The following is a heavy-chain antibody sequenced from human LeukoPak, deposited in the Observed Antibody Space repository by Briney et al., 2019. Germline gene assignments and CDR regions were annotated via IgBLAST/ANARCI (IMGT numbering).Heavy chain of an antibody. CDR2: INPSGGST. D-gene: IGHD3-10*01. CDR1: GYTFTSYY. V-gene: IGHV1-46*01. J-gene: IGHJ5*02. CDR3: ARAQRMGRYSYYYGSGSLYNWFDP. Sequence: GGSLRLSCAASGYTFTSYYMHWVRQAPGQGLEWMGIINPSGGSTSYAQKFQGRVTMTRDTSTSTVYMELSSLRSEDTAVYYCARAQRMGRYSYYYGSGSLYNWFDPWGQGTLVTVSS.